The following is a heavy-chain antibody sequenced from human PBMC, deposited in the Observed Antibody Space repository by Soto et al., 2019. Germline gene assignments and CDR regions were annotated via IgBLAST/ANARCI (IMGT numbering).Heavy chain of an antibody. CDR2: ISAYNGNT. J-gene: IGHJ3*02. V-gene: IGHV1-18*01. CDR3: ARVQYHDSSGYHPGDAFDI. Sequence: ASVKVSCKASGYTFTSYGISWVRQAPGQGLEWMGWISAYNGNTNYAQKLQGRVTMTTDTSTSTAYMELRSLRSDDTAVYYCARVQYHDSSGYHPGDAFDIWGQGTMVTVSS. CDR1: GYTFTSYG. D-gene: IGHD3-22*01.